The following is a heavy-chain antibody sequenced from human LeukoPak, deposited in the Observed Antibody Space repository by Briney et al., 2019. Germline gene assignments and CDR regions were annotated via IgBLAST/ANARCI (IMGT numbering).Heavy chain of an antibody. J-gene: IGHJ4*02. CDR3: ARPSRSISTAGAFDI. D-gene: IGHD3-9*01. V-gene: IGHV4-59*01. Sequence: SETLSLTCTVSGGSISNYFWSWIRQPPGKGLEWIGYIYYTGSTNYNPSLKSRVTISVGTSKNQFSLKLSSVTAADTAVYYCARPSRSISTAGAFDIWGQGTLVTVSS. CDR1: GGSISNYF. CDR2: IYYTGST.